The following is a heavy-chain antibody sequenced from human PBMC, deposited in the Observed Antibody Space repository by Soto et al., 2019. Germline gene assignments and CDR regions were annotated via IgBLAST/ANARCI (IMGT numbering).Heavy chain of an antibody. CDR2: ISGSGGNA. Sequence: PGGSLRLSCAASGFTFSSYAMGWVRQAPGKGLEFVSAISGSGGNAYYADSVKGRFTISRDNSKNTLYLQMSSLKIEDTGVYYCVTGKGYWGQGALVTVSS. CDR1: GFTFSSYA. CDR3: VTGKGY. V-gene: IGHV3-23*01. J-gene: IGHJ4*02.